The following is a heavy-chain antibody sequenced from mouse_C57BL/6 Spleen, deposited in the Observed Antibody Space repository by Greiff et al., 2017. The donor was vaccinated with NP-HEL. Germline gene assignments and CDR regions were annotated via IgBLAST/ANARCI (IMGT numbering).Heavy chain of an antibody. CDR3: TTDYGSTSYWYFDV. CDR1: GFNIKDYY. V-gene: IGHV14-1*01. D-gene: IGHD1-1*01. Sequence: VQLQQPGAELVRPGASVKLSCTASGFNIKDYYMHWVKQRPEQGLEWIGRIDPEDGDTEYAPKFQGKATMTADTSSNTAYLQLSSLTSEDTAVYYCTTDYGSTSYWYFDVWGTGTTVTVSS. CDR2: IDPEDGDT. J-gene: IGHJ1*03.